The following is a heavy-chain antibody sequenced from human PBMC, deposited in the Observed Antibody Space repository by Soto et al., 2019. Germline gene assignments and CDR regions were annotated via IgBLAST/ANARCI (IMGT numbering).Heavy chain of an antibody. CDR3: ARSRYSSSYQHYMDV. CDR2: IYSGGST. Sequence: QLGGPLRLSCAASGFTVSSNYMSWVRQAPGKGLEWVSVIYSGGSTYYADSVKGRFTISRDNSKNTLYLQMNSLRAEDTAVYYCARSRYSSSYQHYMDVWGKGTTVTVSS. D-gene: IGHD3-22*01. J-gene: IGHJ6*03. V-gene: IGHV3-66*01. CDR1: GFTVSSNY.